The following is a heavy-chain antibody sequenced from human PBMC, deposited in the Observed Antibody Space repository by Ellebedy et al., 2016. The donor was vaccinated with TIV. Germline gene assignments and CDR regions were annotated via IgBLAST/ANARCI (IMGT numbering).Heavy chain of an antibody. CDR3: ARRPSGSDWVYFDY. D-gene: IGHD1-26*01. CDR1: GFSASANY. Sequence: PGGSLRLSCAVSGFSASANYMSWVRQAPGKGLEWVSVIYSGGSTYYADSVKGRFTISRDNSKNTLYLQMSSLRAEDTAVYYCARRPSGSDWVYFDYWGQGTLVTVSS. J-gene: IGHJ4*02. V-gene: IGHV3-66*04. CDR2: IYSGGST.